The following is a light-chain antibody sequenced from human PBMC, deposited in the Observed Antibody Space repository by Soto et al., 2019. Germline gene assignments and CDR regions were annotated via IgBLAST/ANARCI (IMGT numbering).Light chain of an antibody. CDR1: QGLLHSNGYNY. CDR2: LGS. CDR3: MQALQTPIT. V-gene: IGKV2-28*01. J-gene: IGKJ5*01. Sequence: DIVMTQSPLSLPVTPGEPASISFRSSQGLLHSNGYNYLDWYLQKPGQSPQLLIYLGSNRASGVPDRFSGSGSGTDFTLKISRVEAEDVGVYYCMQALQTPITFGQGTRLEI.